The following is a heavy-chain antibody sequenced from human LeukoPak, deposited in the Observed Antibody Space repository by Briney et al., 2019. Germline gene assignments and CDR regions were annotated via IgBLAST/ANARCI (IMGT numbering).Heavy chain of an antibody. CDR3: ARDARGYSYGYVGWGYYYYYMDV. V-gene: IGHV7-4-1*02. CDR1: GYTFTSYA. D-gene: IGHD5-18*01. Sequence: ASVKVSCKASGYTFTSYAMNWVRQAPGQGLEWMGWINTNTGNPTYAQGFTGRFVFSLDTSVSTAYLQISSLKAEDTAVYYCARDARGYSYGYVGWGYYYYYMDVWGKGTTVTVSS. CDR2: INTNTGNP. J-gene: IGHJ6*03.